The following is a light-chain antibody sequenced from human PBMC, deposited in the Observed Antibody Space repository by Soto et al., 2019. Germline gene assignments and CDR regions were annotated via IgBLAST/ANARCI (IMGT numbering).Light chain of an antibody. CDR3: QQYGSSLPWT. V-gene: IGKV3-20*01. Sequence: EIVLTQSPGTLSLSPGERATLSCRASQSVSSYLAWYQQKPGQAPRLLIYGASTRATGIPDRFSGTGSGTDLTLTISRLEPEDFAVFYCQQYGSSLPWTFGQGTKVEIK. CDR2: GAS. CDR1: QSVSSY. J-gene: IGKJ1*01.